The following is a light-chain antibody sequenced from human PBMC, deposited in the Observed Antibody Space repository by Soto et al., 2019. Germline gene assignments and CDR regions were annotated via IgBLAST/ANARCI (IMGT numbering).Light chain of an antibody. CDR3: LQATHWPHT. V-gene: IGKV2-30*02. CDR2: QVS. CDR1: RSLVHSDGNIY. J-gene: IGKJ2*01. Sequence: DVVLTQSPLSLSVTLGQPSSISCVSSRSLVHSDGNIYLIWFQQRPGQSPRRLIYQVSNRDSGVPDRFSGSGSVTDFTLKISRVEAEDVGVYYCLQATHWPHTFGQGTKVDIK.